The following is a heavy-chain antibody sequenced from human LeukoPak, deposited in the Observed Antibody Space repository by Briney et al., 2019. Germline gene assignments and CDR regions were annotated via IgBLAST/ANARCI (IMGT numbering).Heavy chain of an antibody. CDR1: GGSISSSSYY. D-gene: IGHD2-21*02. Sequence: PSETLSLTCTVSGGSISSSSYYWGWIRQPPGKGLEWIGSIYYSGSTYYNLSLKSRVTISVDTSKNQFSLKLSSVTAADTAVYYCARALCGGDCYGENWFDPWDQGTLVTVSS. J-gene: IGHJ5*02. V-gene: IGHV4-39*01. CDR2: IYYSGST. CDR3: ARALCGGDCYGENWFDP.